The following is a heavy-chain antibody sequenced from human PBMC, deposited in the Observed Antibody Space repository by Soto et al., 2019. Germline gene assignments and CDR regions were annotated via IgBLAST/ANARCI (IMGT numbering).Heavy chain of an antibody. V-gene: IGHV4-31*03. CDR1: GGSISSGGYY. J-gene: IGHJ6*03. CDR2: IYYSGST. Sequence: QVQLQESGPGLVKPSQTLSLTCTVSGGSISSGGYYWSWIRQHPGKGLAWIGYIYYSGSTYYNPSLKSRVTISVDTSKNQFSLKLSSVTAADTAVYYCASGVAAAGYYYMDVWGKGTTVTVSS. D-gene: IGHD6-13*01. CDR3: ASGVAAAGYYYMDV.